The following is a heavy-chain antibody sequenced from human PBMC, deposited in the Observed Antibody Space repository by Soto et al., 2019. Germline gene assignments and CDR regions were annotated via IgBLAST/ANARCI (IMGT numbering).Heavy chain of an antibody. D-gene: IGHD6-13*01. CDR3: ARIITAAGGRRYFDL. J-gene: IGHJ2*01. CDR1: GFTFSDYY. V-gene: IGHV3-11*03. CDR2: INSSSSYT. Sequence: GGSLRLSCAASGFTFSDYYMSWIRQAPGKGLEWVSYINSSSSYTNYTDSVKGRFTISRDNAKNSLYLQMNSLRAEDTAVYYCARIITAAGGRRYFDLWGRGTLVTVSS.